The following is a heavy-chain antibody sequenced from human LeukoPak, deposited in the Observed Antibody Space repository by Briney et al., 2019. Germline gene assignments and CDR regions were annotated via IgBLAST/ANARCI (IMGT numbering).Heavy chain of an antibody. V-gene: IGHV3-30*02. D-gene: IGHD5-24*01. J-gene: IGHJ4*02. CDR3: ANRRDGYNFLDY. CDR2: IRYDGSNK. CDR1: GFTFSSYG. Sequence: GGSLRLSCAASGFTFSSYGMHWVRQAPGKGLEWVAFIRYDGSNKYYADSVKGRFTISRDNSKNTLYLQMNSLRAEDTAVYYCANRRDGYNFLDYWGQGTLVTVSS.